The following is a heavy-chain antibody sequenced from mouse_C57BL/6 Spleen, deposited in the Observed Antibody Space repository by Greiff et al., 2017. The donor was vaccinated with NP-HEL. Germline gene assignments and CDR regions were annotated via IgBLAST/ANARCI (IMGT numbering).Heavy chain of an antibody. Sequence: QVQLQQSGPELVKPGASVKISCKASGYAFSSSWMNWVKQRPGKGLEWIGRIYPGDGDTNSNGKFKGKATLTADKSSSTAYMQLSSLTSEDSAVYFCARSPDSSGYIYAMDYWGQGTSVTVSS. D-gene: IGHD3-2*02. V-gene: IGHV1-82*01. CDR1: GYAFSSSW. CDR3: ARSPDSSGYIYAMDY. CDR2: IYPGDGDT. J-gene: IGHJ4*01.